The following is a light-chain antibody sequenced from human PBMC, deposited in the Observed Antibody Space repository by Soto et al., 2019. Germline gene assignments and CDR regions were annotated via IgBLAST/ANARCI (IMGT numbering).Light chain of an antibody. CDR3: QQYGSSLPGIT. Sequence: DIQMTQSPSTLSASVGDRVTITCRASQSISSWLAWYQQKLGRAPRLLIYDASSLESGVPSRFSGSGYGTEFTLTISSLQPDDFAVYYCQQYGSSLPGITFGQGTRLEIK. CDR2: DAS. J-gene: IGKJ5*01. CDR1: QSISSW. V-gene: IGKV1-5*01.